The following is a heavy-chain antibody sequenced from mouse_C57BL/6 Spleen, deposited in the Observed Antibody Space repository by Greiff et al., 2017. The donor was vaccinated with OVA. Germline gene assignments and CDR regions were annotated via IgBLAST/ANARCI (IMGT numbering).Heavy chain of an antibody. V-gene: IGHV1-64*01. D-gene: IGHD2-1*01. J-gene: IGHJ3*01. CDR3: ARDGKAPPWFAY. CDR1: GYTFTSYW. CDR2: IHPNSGST. Sequence: QVQLQQPGAELVKPGASVKLSCKASGYTFTSYWMHWVKQRPGQGLEWIGMIHPNSGSTNYNEKFKSKATLTVDKSSSTAYMQLSSLTSEDSAVYYCARDGKAPPWFAYWGQGTLVTVSA.